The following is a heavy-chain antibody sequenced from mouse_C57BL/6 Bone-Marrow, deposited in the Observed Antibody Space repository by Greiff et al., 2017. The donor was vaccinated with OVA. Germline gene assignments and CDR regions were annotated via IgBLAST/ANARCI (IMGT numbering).Heavy chain of an antibody. CDR2: IDPNGGGT. D-gene: IGHD1-2*01. CDR1: GYTFPCYW. V-gene: IGHV1-72*01. J-gene: IGHJ3*01. Sequence: QVQLQQPGAELVKPGASVKLSCKASGYTFPCYWMHWVKQRPGRGLEWIGRIDPNGGGTKYTEKFKSKATLTVDKPSSTAYMQLSSLTSEDSAVYYCARGYDGEVWFAYWGQGTLVTVSA. CDR3: ARGYDGEVWFAY.